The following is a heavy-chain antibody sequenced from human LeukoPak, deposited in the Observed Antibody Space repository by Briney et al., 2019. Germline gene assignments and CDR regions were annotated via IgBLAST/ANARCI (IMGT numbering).Heavy chain of an antibody. V-gene: IGHV1-58*01. J-gene: IGHJ4*02. D-gene: IGHD5-18*01. CDR1: GFTFTSSA. CDR3: AADEDTAMSSRD. CDR2: IVVGSGNT. Sequence: SVKVSCKASGFTFTSSAVQWARQARGQRLEWIGWIVVGSGNTNYAQKFQERVTITRDMSTSTAYMELSSLRSEDTAVYYCAADEDTAMSSRDWGQGTLVTVSS.